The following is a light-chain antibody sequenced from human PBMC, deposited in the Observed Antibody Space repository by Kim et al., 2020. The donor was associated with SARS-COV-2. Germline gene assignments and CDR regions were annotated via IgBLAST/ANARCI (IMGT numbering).Light chain of an antibody. J-gene: IGKJ1*01. CDR2: DAS. Sequence: GDRVTITCRASQSISSWLAWYQQKPGKAPKLLIYDASSLESGVPSRFSGSGSGTEFTLTISSLQPDDFATYYCQQYNSYPWTFGQGTKVDNQT. V-gene: IGKV1-5*01. CDR3: QQYNSYPWT. CDR1: QSISSW.